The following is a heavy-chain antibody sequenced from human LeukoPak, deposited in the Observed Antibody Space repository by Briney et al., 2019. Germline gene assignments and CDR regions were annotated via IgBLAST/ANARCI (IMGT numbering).Heavy chain of an antibody. CDR1: GYTFTSYD. Sequence: ASVKVSCKASGYTFTSYDINWVRQATGQGLAWMGWMNPNSGNTGYAQKFQGRVTMTRNTSISTAYMELSSLRSEDTAVYYCARGGCTNGVCSPRYNWFDPWGQGTLVTVSS. V-gene: IGHV1-8*01. D-gene: IGHD2-8*01. CDR3: ARGGCTNGVCSPRYNWFDP. CDR2: MNPNSGNT. J-gene: IGHJ5*02.